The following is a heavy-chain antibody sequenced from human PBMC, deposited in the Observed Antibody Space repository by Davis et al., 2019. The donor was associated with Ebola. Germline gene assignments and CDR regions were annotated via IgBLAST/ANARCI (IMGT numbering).Heavy chain of an antibody. Sequence: GESLKISCAASGFTFSSYSMNWVRQAPGKGLEWVSYISSSSSNIYYADSVKGRFTISRDNAKNSLYLQMNSLRDEDTAVYYCAREHYDFWSGYYIVGGMDVWGQGTTVTVSS. J-gene: IGHJ6*02. CDR1: GFTFSSYS. D-gene: IGHD3-3*01. V-gene: IGHV3-48*02. CDR2: ISSSSSNI. CDR3: AREHYDFWSGYYIVGGMDV.